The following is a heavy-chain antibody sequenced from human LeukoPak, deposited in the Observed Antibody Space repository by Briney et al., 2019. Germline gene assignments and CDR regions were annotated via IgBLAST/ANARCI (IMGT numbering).Heavy chain of an antibody. Sequence: SETLSLTRTVSGGSLRRYYWSWLRQPPGKGLEWIGYIYDSGSTNYNPSLKSRVTISVDTSKNQFSLKLNSVTAADTAVYYCARGAVPGVEPDYWGQGTLVTVSS. V-gene: IGHV4-59*01. CDR3: ARGAVPGVEPDY. CDR2: IYDSGST. D-gene: IGHD2-2*01. CDR1: GGSLRRYY. J-gene: IGHJ4*02.